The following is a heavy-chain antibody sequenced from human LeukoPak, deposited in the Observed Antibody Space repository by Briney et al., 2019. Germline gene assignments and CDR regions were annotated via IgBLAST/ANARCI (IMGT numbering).Heavy chain of an antibody. CDR1: GDRVSRNSAA. CDR2: ANYRSKWDY. D-gene: IGHD2-15*01. CDR3: VGCSGGSCHSGAFEL. J-gene: IGHJ3*01. Sequence: SQTLSLTCAISGDRVSRNSAAWNWIRQSPSRGLEWLARANYRSKWDYDYAVSVKSRMSINTDTSKNQFTLQLHSVTPEDTAVYYCVGCSGGSCHSGAFELWGQGTMVTVSS. V-gene: IGHV6-1*01.